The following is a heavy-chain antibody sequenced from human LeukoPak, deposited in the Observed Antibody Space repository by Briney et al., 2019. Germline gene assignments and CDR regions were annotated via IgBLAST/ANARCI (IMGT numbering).Heavy chain of an antibody. J-gene: IGHJ5*02. D-gene: IGHD3-16*01. V-gene: IGHV1-69*13. Sequence: ASVKVSCKASGGTFSSYAISWVRQAPGQGLEWMGGIIPIFGTANYAQKFQGRVTITADESTSTAYMELSSLRSEDTAVYYCARGLSGGGNVRGTNWFDPWGQGTLVTVSS. CDR3: ARGLSGGGNVRGTNWFDP. CDR1: GGTFSSYA. CDR2: IIPIFGTA.